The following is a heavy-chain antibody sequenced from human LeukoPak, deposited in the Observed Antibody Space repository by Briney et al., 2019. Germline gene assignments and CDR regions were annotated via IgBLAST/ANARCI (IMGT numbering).Heavy chain of an antibody. Sequence: SSETLSLTCTVSGGSISSYYWSWIRQPPGKGLEWIGYIYYSGSTNYNPSLKSRVTISVDTSKNQFSLKLSSVTAADTAVYYCARGLPQKTYYYDSSGYRYYFDYWGQGTLVTVSS. CDR3: ARGLPQKTYYYDSSGYRYYFDY. J-gene: IGHJ4*02. CDR1: GGSISSYY. CDR2: IYYSGST. V-gene: IGHV4-59*12. D-gene: IGHD3-22*01.